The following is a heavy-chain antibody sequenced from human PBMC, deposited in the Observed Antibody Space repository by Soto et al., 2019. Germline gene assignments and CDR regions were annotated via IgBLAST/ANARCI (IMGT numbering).Heavy chain of an antibody. V-gene: IGHV1-69*06. Sequence: QVKLVQSRAEVKKPGSSVRVSCKASEGTFNSYVVSWVRQAPGQGLQWMGGIIHLFGTTNYEHQLEGRVTITADTSTTTAYMELSGLRPGDTAVYYCARGDTIFESSERYYHYGLDVWGQGTTVIVSS. CDR1: EGTFNSYV. J-gene: IGHJ6*02. D-gene: IGHD3-3*01. CDR3: ARGDTIFESSERYYHYGLDV. CDR2: IIHLFGTT.